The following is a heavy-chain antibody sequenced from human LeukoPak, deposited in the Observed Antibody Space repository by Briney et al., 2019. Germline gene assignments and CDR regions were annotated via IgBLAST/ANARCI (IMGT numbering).Heavy chain of an antibody. CDR2: ISGSGSST. V-gene: IGHV3-23*01. CDR3: ARSSITVVVPNANMDV. D-gene: IGHD2-2*01. Sequence: GGSLRLSCAASGFTFSNAWMSWVRQAPGKGLEWVSGISGSGSSTYYADSVKGRFTISRDNSKYTLYLQMHSLRAEDTAVYYCARSSITVVVPNANMDVWGKGTPVTVSS. CDR1: GFTFSNAW. J-gene: IGHJ6*03.